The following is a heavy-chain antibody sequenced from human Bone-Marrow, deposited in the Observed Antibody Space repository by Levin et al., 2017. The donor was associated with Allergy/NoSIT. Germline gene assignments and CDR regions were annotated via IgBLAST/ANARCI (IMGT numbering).Heavy chain of an antibody. CDR2: IWYDGSNK. J-gene: IGHJ4*02. Sequence: GESLKISCAASGFTFSSYGMHWVRQAPGKGLEWVAVIWYDGSNKYYADSVKGRFTISRDNSKNTLYLQMNSLRAEDTAVYYCARNARIMITFGGVIGYWGQGTLVTVSS. D-gene: IGHD3-16*02. CDR3: ARNARIMITFGGVIGY. V-gene: IGHV3-33*01. CDR1: GFTFSSYG.